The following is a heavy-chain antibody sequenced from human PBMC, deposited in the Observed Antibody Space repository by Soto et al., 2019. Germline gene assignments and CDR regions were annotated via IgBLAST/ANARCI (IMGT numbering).Heavy chain of an antibody. V-gene: IGHV3-30*03. Sequence: GGSLRLSCAASGFTFSSYGMHWVRQAPGKGLEWVAVISYGGSNKYYADSVKGRFTISRDNSKNTLYLQMNSLRAEDTAVYYCARGYGSGSYFDYWGQGTLVTVSS. CDR1: GFTFSSYG. D-gene: IGHD3-10*01. CDR3: ARGYGSGSYFDY. J-gene: IGHJ4*02. CDR2: ISYGGSNK.